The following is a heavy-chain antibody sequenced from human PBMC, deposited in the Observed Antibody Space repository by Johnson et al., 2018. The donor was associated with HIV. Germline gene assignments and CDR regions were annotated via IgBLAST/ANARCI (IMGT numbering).Heavy chain of an antibody. V-gene: IGHV3-23*04. D-gene: IGHD6-19*01. CDR2: ISGSGANT. J-gene: IGHJ3*02. CDR3: ARDPREGWPGAFDI. CDR1: GFTFSDYS. Sequence: VQLVESGGGLVQPGGSLRVSCAASGFTFSDYSMSWIRQAPGKGLEWVSAISGSGANTYYADSVKGRFTISRDKSKNTLYLQMNSLRAEDTAVYYCARDPREGWPGAFDIWGQGTMVTVSS.